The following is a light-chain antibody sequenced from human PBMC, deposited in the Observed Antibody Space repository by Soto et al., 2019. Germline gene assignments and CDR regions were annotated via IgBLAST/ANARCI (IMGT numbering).Light chain of an antibody. CDR2: GAY. CDR3: QQYGSSPIT. Sequence: EIVMTQSPATLSVSPGERTTLSCRASQSVGNNLAWYQQKPGQAPRLLIYGAYTRATGIPARFSGSGSGTDFTLTISRLEPEDFAIYYCQQYGSSPITFGQGTRLEIK. V-gene: IGKV3-15*01. J-gene: IGKJ5*01. CDR1: QSVGNN.